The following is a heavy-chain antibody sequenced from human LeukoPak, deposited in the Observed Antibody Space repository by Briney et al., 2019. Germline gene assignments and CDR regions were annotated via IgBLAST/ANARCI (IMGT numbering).Heavy chain of an antibody. CDR1: GGTFSSYA. Sequence: GASVKVSCKASGGTFSSYAISWVRQAPGQGLEWMGRIIPILGIANYAQKFQGRVAITADKSTSTAYMELSSLRSEDTAVYYCARDKGGSGFPDAFDIWGQGTMVTVSS. D-gene: IGHD3-22*01. V-gene: IGHV1-69*04. CDR3: ARDKGGSGFPDAFDI. J-gene: IGHJ3*02. CDR2: IIPILGIA.